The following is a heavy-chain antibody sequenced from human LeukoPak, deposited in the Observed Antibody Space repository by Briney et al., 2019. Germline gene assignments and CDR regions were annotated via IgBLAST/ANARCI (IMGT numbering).Heavy chain of an antibody. V-gene: IGHV3-21*01. J-gene: IGHJ6*02. Sequence: PGGTLGLSCAASGFSFSSYAINWVRQAPGKGLEWVSSISPSSSYIHYADSAKGRFTISRDNAKNSLYLQMNGLRAEDTAVYYCARVLRRGYRNNYGMDVWGQGTTVTVSS. D-gene: IGHD5-18*01. CDR1: GFSFSSYA. CDR3: ARVLRRGYRNNYGMDV. CDR2: ISPSSSYI.